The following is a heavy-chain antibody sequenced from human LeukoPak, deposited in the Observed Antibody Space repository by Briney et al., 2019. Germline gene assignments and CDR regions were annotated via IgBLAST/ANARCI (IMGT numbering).Heavy chain of an antibody. CDR3: ARSPGGYGYYYYMDV. J-gene: IGHJ6*03. CDR2: ISAYNGNT. V-gene: IGHV1-18*01. CDR1: GYTFTSYD. Sequence: ASVKVSCKASGYTFTSYDINWVRQAPGQGLEWMGWISAYNGNTNYAQKLQGRVTMTTDTSTSTAYMELRSLRSDDTAVYYCARSPGGYGYYYYMDVWGKGTTVTVSS. D-gene: IGHD5-18*01.